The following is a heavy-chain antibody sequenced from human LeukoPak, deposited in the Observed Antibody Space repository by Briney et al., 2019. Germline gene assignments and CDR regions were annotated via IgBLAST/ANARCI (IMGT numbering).Heavy chain of an antibody. CDR2: IKPDGSEK. CDR1: GFTFSSYW. Sequence: GGSLRLSCAASGFTFSSYWMSWVRQSPGKVLEWVANIKPDGSEKYFVDSVKGRFTISRDNAKNALYLEMNSLRAEDTAEYFCARERMYSGSGSTYPYYDYWGQGTLVTVSS. J-gene: IGHJ4*02. D-gene: IGHD3-10*01. V-gene: IGHV3-7*01. CDR3: ARERMYSGSGSTYPYYDY.